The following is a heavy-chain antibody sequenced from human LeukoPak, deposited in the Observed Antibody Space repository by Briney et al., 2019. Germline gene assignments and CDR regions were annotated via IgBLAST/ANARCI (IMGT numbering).Heavy chain of an antibody. CDR2: IYYSGST. D-gene: IGHD2-15*01. CDR3: ARSGGSRTYYYYYGMDV. V-gene: IGHV4-39*07. Sequence: SETLSLTCTVSGGSISSSSYYWGWIRQPPGKGLEWIGSIYYSGSTNYNPSLKSRVTISVDTSKNQFSLKLSSVTAADTAVYYCARSGGSRTYYYYYGMDVWGQGTTVTVSS. J-gene: IGHJ6*02. CDR1: GGSISSSSYY.